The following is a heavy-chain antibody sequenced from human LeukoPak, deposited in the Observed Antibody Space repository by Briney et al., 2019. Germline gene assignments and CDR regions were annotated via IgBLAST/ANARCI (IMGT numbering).Heavy chain of an antibody. D-gene: IGHD3-3*01. CDR1: GFTFTSFS. Sequence: PGGSLRLSCAASGFTFTSFSFNWVRQAPGKGLEWVSSINTVATYIYYADSVRGRFTISRDNAKNSVYLQMDSLRAEDTGSYYCARLRSNGDRGGFYHDYDYWGQGTLVTVSS. CDR3: ARLRSNGDRGGFYHDYDY. V-gene: IGHV3-21*01. J-gene: IGHJ4*02. CDR2: INTVATYI.